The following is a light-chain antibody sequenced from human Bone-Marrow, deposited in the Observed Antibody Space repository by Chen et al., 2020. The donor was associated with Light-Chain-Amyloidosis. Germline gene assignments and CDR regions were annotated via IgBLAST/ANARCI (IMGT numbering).Light chain of an antibody. CDR1: SSNIGNNY. CDR2: DND. Sequence: QSVLPQPPSVSAAPEQRVTISCSGSSSNIGNNYVSWYQQLPGTAPKLLIYDNDKRPSGIPDRFSGSKSGTSATLGITGLQTGEEADYYCGTWDSSLSGVVFGGGTKLTVL. CDR3: GTWDSSLSGVV. J-gene: IGLJ2*01. V-gene: IGLV1-51*01.